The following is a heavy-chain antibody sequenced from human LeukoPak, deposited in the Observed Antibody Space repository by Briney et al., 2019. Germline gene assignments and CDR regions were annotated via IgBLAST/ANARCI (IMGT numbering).Heavy chain of an antibody. V-gene: IGHV4-4*07. CDR3: ARESSSVGRAFDI. CDR1: GGSINNYY. Sequence: SETLSLTCTVSGGSINNYYWSWIRQPAGKGLEWIGRIYTSGSTNYNPSLKSRVTMSVDTSKNQFSLKMSSVTAADTAVYYCARESSSVGRAFDIWGQGTMVTVSS. D-gene: IGHD6-19*01. CDR2: IYTSGST. J-gene: IGHJ3*02.